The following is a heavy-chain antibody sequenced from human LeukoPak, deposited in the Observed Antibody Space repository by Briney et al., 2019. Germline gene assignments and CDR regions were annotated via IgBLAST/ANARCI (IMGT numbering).Heavy chain of an antibody. CDR3: ARHVATTVTRGYSCHPMDV. Sequence: SETLSLTCTASGASVSTYYWSWIRQPPGEGLEWIAYIAPSGGAVYNPSLNSRLTVSVDTSKNQFSLKLNSVTAADTAVYYCARHVATTVTRGYSCHPMDVWGKGTTVSVSS. J-gene: IGHJ6*03. D-gene: IGHD4-17*01. CDR2: IAPSGGA. V-gene: IGHV4-4*09. CDR1: GASVSTYY.